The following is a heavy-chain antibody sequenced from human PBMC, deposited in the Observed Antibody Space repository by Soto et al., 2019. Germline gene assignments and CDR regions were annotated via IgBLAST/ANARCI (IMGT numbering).Heavy chain of an antibody. V-gene: IGHV4-30-4*01. CDR2: LYYSGST. Sequence: SETLSLTFTVSGGSISSGDYYWTWIRQPPGKGLEWIGYLYYSGSTYYNPSLNSRVTISVDTSKNQFSLKLSSVTAADTAVYYCARERRGGYWFDPWGQGTLVT. CDR3: ARERRGGYWFDP. J-gene: IGHJ5*02. CDR1: GGSISSGDYY.